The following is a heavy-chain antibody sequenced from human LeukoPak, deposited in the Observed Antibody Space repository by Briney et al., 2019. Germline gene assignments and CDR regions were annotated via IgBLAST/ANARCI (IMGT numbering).Heavy chain of an antibody. Sequence: SGTLSLTCAVSGGSINSDNWWSWVRQPPGKGLEWIGEIYHSGSTNYNPSLQSRVTISVDKSNNHFSLRLTSVTAADTAVYYCATNGWYCLDHWGQGALVTVSS. J-gene: IGHJ1*01. CDR3: ATNGWYCLDH. V-gene: IGHV4-4*02. CDR2: IYHSGST. D-gene: IGHD6-19*01. CDR1: GGSINSDNW.